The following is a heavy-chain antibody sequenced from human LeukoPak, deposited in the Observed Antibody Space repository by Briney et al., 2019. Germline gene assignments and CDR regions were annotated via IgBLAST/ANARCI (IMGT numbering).Heavy chain of an antibody. J-gene: IGHJ4*02. CDR2: ISYDGSNK. Sequence: GGSLRLSCAASGFTFSSYGMHWVRQAPGKGLEWVAVISYDGSNKYYADSVKGRFTISRDNSKNTLYLQMNSLRAEDTAVYYCAKDLFYLAVAGPALFDYWGQGTLVTVSS. CDR3: AKDLFYLAVAGPALFDY. D-gene: IGHD6-19*01. V-gene: IGHV3-30*18. CDR1: GFTFSSYG.